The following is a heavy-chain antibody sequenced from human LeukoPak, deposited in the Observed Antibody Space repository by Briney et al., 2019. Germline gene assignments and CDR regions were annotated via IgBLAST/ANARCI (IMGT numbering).Heavy chain of an antibody. V-gene: IGHV4-34*10. J-gene: IGHJ4*02. CDR1: GFTLSTYA. Sequence: GSLRLSCAASGFTLSTYAMSWVRQTPGKGLEWIGEIYHSGSTNYNPSLKSRVTMSVDTSKNQFSLKLSSVTAADTAVYYCARYSYGVGFDYWGQGTLVTVSS. D-gene: IGHD5-18*01. CDR2: IYHSGST. CDR3: ARYSYGVGFDY.